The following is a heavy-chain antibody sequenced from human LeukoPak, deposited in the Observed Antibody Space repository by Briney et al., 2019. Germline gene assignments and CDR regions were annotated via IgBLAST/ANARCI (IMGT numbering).Heavy chain of an antibody. D-gene: IGHD4-23*01. V-gene: IGHV3-30*04. CDR3: ARGARKGDDYGGFFDY. CDR1: GFTFSSYA. CDR2: ISYDGSYK. Sequence: GGSLRLSCTASGFTFSSYAMHWVRQAPGKGLEWVAVISYDGSYKDYADSVKGRFTISRDNSRNTLFLQMNSLRTEDTAVYYCARGARKGDDYGGFFDYWGQGTLVTVSS. J-gene: IGHJ4*02.